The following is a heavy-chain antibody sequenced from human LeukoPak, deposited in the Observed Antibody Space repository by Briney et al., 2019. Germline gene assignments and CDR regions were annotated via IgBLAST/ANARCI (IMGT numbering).Heavy chain of an antibody. J-gene: IGHJ6*03. D-gene: IGHD2-15*01. Sequence: GGSLRLSCAASGLTFSSHEMNWVRQALGKGLEWVSYISSSGSTIYYADSVKVRFTISRDNAKNSLYLQMNSLRAEDTAVYYCARDWVAVGGDYMDVWGKGTTVTISS. CDR1: GLTFSSHE. V-gene: IGHV3-48*03. CDR3: ARDWVAVGGDYMDV. CDR2: ISSSGSTI.